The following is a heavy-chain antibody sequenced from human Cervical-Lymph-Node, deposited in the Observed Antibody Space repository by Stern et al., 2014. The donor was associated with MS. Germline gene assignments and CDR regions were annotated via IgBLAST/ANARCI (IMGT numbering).Heavy chain of an antibody. CDR2: INSDGSST. J-gene: IGHJ3*02. CDR1: GFTFSTYW. Sequence: VQLVQSGGGLVQPGGCLRLSCAASGFTFSTYWMHWVRQAPGKGLMCVSRINSDGSSTTYPDFVKGRFTVSRDNAKNTLYLQMNSLRAEDTAVYYCARGLGGNHAFDIWGQGTMVTVAS. CDR3: ARGLGGNHAFDI. D-gene: IGHD4-23*01. V-gene: IGHV3-74*03.